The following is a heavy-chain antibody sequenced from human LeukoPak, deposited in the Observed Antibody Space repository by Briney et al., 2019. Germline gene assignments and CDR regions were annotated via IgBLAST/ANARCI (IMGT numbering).Heavy chain of an antibody. J-gene: IGHJ4*02. CDR2: INHSGST. Sequence: SETLSLTCTVSGGSISSGDYYWSWIRQPPGKGLEWIGEINHSGSTNYNPSLKSRVTISVDTSKNQFSLKLSSVTAADTAVYYCARSPNHSSGWYTTNDYWGQGTLVTVSS. V-gene: IGHV4-39*07. CDR1: GGSISSGDYY. CDR3: ARSPNHSSGWYTTNDY. D-gene: IGHD6-19*01.